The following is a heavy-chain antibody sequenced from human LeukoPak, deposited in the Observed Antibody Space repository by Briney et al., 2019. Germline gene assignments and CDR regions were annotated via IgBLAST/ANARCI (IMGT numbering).Heavy chain of an antibody. J-gene: IGHJ1*01. V-gene: IGHV4-4*07. CDR3: ARGSLSSGWYYFQH. Sequence: SETLSLTCTVSGGSISSYYWSWIRQPAGKGLEWIGRIYTSGSTNYNPSLKSRVTMSVDTSKNQFSLKLSSVTAADTAVYYCARGSLSSGWYYFQHWGQGTLVTVSS. D-gene: IGHD6-19*01. CDR1: GGSISSYY. CDR2: IYTSGST.